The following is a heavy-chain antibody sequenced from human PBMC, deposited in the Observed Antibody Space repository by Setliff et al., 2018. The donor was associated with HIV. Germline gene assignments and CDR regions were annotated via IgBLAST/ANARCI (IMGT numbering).Heavy chain of an antibody. D-gene: IGHD1-20*01. J-gene: IGHJ4*02. Sequence: PSETLSLTCTVSGGSISSSNYHWGWIRQPPGKGLEWIGNIYYSGSTYYNPSLKSRVTISVDTSKNQFSLKLSSVTAADTAVYYCATWGRNNWNYFSYWGQGTLVTVSS. V-gene: IGHV4-39*07. CDR2: IYYSGST. CDR3: ATWGRNNWNYFSY. CDR1: GGSISSSNYH.